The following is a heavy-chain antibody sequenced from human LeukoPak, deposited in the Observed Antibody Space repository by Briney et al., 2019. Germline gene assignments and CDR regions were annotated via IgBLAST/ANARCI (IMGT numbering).Heavy chain of an antibody. D-gene: IGHD3-10*01. Sequence: ASVKVSCKASGYTFTGYYMHWVRQAPGQGLEWMGRINPNSGDTNFAPEFQGRVTMTRDTSISTAYMELSRLRSDDTAVYYCARDPNYYGSGSYYLIYWGQGTLVTVSS. CDR2: INPNSGDT. V-gene: IGHV1-2*02. CDR3: ARDPNYYGSGSYYLIY. J-gene: IGHJ4*02. CDR1: GYTFTGYY.